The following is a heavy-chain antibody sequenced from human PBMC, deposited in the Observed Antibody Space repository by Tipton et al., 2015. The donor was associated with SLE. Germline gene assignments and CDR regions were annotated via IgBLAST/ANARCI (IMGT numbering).Heavy chain of an antibody. Sequence: GLMKPSETLSLTCTVSGGSISSHYWSWIRQPPGKGLEWIGYIYYSGSTNYNPSLKSRVTISVDTSKNQFSLKLSSVTAADTAVYYCARGGGGSGVFDYWGQGTLVTVSS. V-gene: IGHV4-59*11. J-gene: IGHJ4*02. CDR2: IYYSGST. CDR3: ARGGGGSGVFDY. CDR1: GGSISSHY. D-gene: IGHD6-19*01.